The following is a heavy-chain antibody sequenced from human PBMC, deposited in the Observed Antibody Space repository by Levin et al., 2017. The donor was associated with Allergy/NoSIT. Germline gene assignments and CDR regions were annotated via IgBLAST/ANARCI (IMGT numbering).Heavy chain of an antibody. D-gene: IGHD2-2*01. V-gene: IGHV4-30-4*01. CDR2: IYYSGST. CDR3: ARDVCSSTSCAVHYYYMDV. J-gene: IGHJ6*03. CDR1: GGSISSGDYY. Sequence: SETLSLTCTVSGGSISSGDYYWSWIRQPPGKGLEWIGYIYYSGSTYYNPSLKSRVTISVDTSKNQFSLKLSSVTAADTAVYYCARDVCSSTSCAVHYYYMDVWGKGTTVTVSS.